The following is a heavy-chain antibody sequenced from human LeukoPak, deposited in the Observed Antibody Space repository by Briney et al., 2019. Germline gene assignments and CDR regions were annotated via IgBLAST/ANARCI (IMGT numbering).Heavy chain of an antibody. CDR1: SGSISSCDYY. CDR3: ARLGGSDYPIDY. Sequence: SETLPLTCTVPSGSISSCDYYWGWIRQPPGKGLEWIGSGCYGGSTYYSPSLKSRATTSVDTSKNQFSLKLRSVTAADTAVYYRARLGGSDYPIDYWGQGILVTVSS. CDR2: GCYGGST. D-gene: IGHD2-21*01. V-gene: IGHV4-39*01. J-gene: IGHJ4*02.